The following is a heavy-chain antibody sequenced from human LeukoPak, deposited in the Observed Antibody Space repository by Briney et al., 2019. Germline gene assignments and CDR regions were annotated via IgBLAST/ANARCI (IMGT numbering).Heavy chain of an antibody. CDR2: INWSGGST. J-gene: IGHJ4*02. V-gene: IGHV3-20*01. D-gene: IGHD4-23*01. CDR3: ARDDGDYGGEDY. CDR1: GFTFDDYG. Sequence: GSLRLSCAASGFTFDDYGMSWVRQAPGKGLEWVSGINWSGGSTGYADSVKGRFTISRDNAKDSLYLQMNSLRAEDTALYHCARDDGDYGGEDYWGQGTLVTVSS.